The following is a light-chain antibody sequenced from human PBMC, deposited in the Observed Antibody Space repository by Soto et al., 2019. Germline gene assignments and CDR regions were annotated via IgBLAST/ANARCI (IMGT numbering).Light chain of an antibody. V-gene: IGLV1-40*01. J-gene: IGLJ2*01. CDR1: SSNIGAGYD. CDR3: QSFDTRLNSVV. Sequence: QAVVTQPPSVSGALGPRVTISCTGSSSNIGAGYDVHWYQQFPGTAPKLLIYGNNNRPSGVTDLFSGSKSGTSASLAITGLQAEDEADYYCQSFDTRLNSVVFCGGTKLTVL. CDR2: GNN.